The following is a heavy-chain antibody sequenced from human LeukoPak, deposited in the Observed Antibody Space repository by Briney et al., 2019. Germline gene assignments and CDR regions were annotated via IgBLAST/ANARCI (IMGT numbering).Heavy chain of an antibody. CDR3: AREYSWYSREIDY. D-gene: IGHD6-13*01. CDR1: GFTFSSYG. J-gene: IGHJ4*02. V-gene: IGHV3-33*01. Sequence: GRSLRLSCAASGFTFSSYGMHWVRQAPGKGLEWVAVIWYDGSNKYYTDSVKGRFTISRDNSKNTLYPQMNSLRAEDTAVYYCAREYSWYSREIDYWGQGTLVTVSS. CDR2: IWYDGSNK.